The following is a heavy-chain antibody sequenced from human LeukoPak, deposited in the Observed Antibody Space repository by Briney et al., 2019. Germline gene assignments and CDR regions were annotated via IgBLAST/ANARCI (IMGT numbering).Heavy chain of an antibody. Sequence: PGGPLILSCAASGFTFSTYAIHWVRQAPGKGLEWVAVISYDGSNKYYAASVKGRFTISRDNSKNTLYLQMNSLRAEDTAVYYCATTTYNHYDSSAYYYGWGQGTLVTVSS. V-gene: IGHV3-30-3*01. CDR3: ATTTYNHYDSSAYYYG. J-gene: IGHJ4*02. CDR2: ISYDGSNK. D-gene: IGHD3-22*01. CDR1: GFTFSTYA.